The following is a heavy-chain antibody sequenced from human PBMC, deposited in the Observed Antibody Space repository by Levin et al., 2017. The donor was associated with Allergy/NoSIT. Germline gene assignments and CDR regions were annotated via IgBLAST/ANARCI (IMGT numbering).Heavy chain of an antibody. CDR2: INHSGST. J-gene: IGHJ4*02. D-gene: IGHD7-27*01. CDR3: ARGSDNTVKLGDGAYRY. CDR1: GGSFRGYY. Sequence: SQTLSLTCAVYGGSFRGYYWSWIRQPPGKGLEWIGEINHSGSTNYNPSLKSRVTISVDTSKNQFSLKLSSVTAADTAVYYWARGSDNTVKLGDGAYRYWGQGTLVTVSS. V-gene: IGHV4-34*01.